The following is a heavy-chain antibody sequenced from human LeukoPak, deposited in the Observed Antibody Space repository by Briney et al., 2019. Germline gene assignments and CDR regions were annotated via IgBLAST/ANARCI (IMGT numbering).Heavy chain of an antibody. CDR1: GFTFSSYE. CDR3: ARQAPQYSYYMDV. CDR2: ISTSDSTI. V-gene: IGHV3-48*03. J-gene: IGHJ6*03. Sequence: GGSLRLSCAASGFTFSSYEMNWVRQAPGKGLEWISYISTSDSTIYNADSVKGRFTISRDNAKNSLYLQMNSLRAEDTAVYYCARQAPQYSYYMDVWGKGTTVTISS.